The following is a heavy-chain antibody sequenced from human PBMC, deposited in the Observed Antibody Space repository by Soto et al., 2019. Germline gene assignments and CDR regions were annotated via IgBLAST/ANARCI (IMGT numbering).Heavy chain of an antibody. Sequence: VGSLRLSCAASGFTFSSYAMHWVRQAPGKGLEWVAVISYDGSNKYYADSVKGRFTISRDNSKNTLYLQMNSLRAEDTAVYYCARAGYSSGWYQSFYYYYGMDVWGQGTTVTVSS. CDR3: ARAGYSSGWYQSFYYYYGMDV. D-gene: IGHD6-19*01. CDR2: ISYDGSNK. CDR1: GFTFSSYA. V-gene: IGHV3-30-3*01. J-gene: IGHJ6*02.